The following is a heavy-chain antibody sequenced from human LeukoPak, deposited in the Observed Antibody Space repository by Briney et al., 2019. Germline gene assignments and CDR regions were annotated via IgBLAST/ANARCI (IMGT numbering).Heavy chain of an antibody. V-gene: IGHV3-30*18. J-gene: IGHJ4*02. CDR3: AKARRAGGTATTPYYFDY. CDR1: GFTFSSYG. D-gene: IGHD6-13*01. Sequence: PGRSLRLSCAASGFTFSSYGMHWVRQAPGKGLEWVAVISYDGSNKYYADSVKGRFTISRDNSKNTLYLQMNSLRAEDTAVYYCAKARRAGGTATTPYYFDYWGQGTLVTVSS. CDR2: ISYDGSNK.